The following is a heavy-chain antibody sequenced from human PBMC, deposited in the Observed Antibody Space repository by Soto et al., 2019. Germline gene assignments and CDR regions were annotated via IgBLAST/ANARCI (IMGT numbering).Heavy chain of an antibody. V-gene: IGHV4-30-2*05. CDR1: GASIDDRGHH. CDR3: ASSSLYGRDV. J-gene: IGHJ6*02. CDR2: VYHDGTN. Sequence: PSETLSLTCSVSGASIDDRGHHWSWLRRSPGRGLEWIGSVYHDGTNYYNPSLKSRLIISIDTSKNQFSLKVGSVTAADTAVYYCASSSLYGRDVWGQGTTVTVSS.